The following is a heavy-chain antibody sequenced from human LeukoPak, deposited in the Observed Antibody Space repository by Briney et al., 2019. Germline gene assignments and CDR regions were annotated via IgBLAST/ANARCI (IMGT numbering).Heavy chain of an antibody. CDR1: GFTFSSYG. D-gene: IGHD3-22*01. V-gene: IGHV3-33*01. CDR2: IRYDGSNE. CDR3: ARDIGHYDSGGYWYYFDY. Sequence: GRSLRLSCAASGFTFSSYGMHWVRQAPGKGLEWVAVIRYDGSNEYYADSVKGRFTISRDNYKDTLYLQMNSLRAEDTAVYHCARDIGHYDSGGYWYYFDYWGQGTLVTVSS. J-gene: IGHJ4*02.